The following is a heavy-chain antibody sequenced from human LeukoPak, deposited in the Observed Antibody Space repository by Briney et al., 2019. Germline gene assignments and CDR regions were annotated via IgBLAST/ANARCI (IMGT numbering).Heavy chain of an antibody. CDR3: AKDLMWSRRASYYFDY. CDR1: GFTFSSYA. J-gene: IGHJ4*02. Sequence: GGSLRLSCAASGFTFSSYAMSWVRQDPGKGLEWVSAISGSGGSTYYADSVKGRLTISRDNSKNTLYLQMNSLRAEDTAVYYCAKDLMWSRRASYYFDYWGQGTLVTVSS. V-gene: IGHV3-23*01. D-gene: IGHD3-3*01. CDR2: ISGSGGST.